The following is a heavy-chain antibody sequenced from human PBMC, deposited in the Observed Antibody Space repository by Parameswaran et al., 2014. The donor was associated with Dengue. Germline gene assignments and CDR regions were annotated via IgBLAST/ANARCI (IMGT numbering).Heavy chain of an antibody. V-gene: IGHV3-23*01. CDR3: ATSEGFDFWTAYYID. Sequence: RWIRQPPGKGLEWVSTISDRGGNTYHADSVKGRFTISRDNSKNTLYLQMNSLRAEDTALYYCATSEGFDFWTAYYIDWGQGTLVTVSS. CDR2: ISDRGGNT. J-gene: IGHJ4*02. D-gene: IGHD3/OR15-3a*01.